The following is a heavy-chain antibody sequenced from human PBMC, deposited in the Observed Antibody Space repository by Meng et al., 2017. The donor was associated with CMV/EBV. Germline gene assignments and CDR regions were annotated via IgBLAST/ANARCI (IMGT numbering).Heavy chain of an antibody. CDR1: GGTFSSYT. CDR2: IIPILGIA. CDR3: ARGEITIFGVGNDAFDI. J-gene: IGHJ3*02. V-gene: IGHV1-69*16. D-gene: IGHD3-3*01. Sequence: SVKVSCKASGGTFSSYTISWVRQAPGQGLEWMGGIIPILGIANYAQKFQGRVTITTDESTSTAYMELSSLRSEDTAVYYCARGEITIFGVGNDAFDIWGQGTMVTVSS.